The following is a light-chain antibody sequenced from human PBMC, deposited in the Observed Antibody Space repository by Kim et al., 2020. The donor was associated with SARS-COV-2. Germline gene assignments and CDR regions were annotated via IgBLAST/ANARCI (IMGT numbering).Light chain of an antibody. CDR2: RAS. Sequence: DIQMTQSPSTLSASVGDNVTITCRASQTISNWLAWYQQKPGKAPKLLIYRASTLESGVPSTFSGSGSGTEFTLTISSLQPDDFAIYYCQQYDSYSWTFGQGTKVDIK. V-gene: IGKV1-5*03. J-gene: IGKJ1*01. CDR3: QQYDSYSWT. CDR1: QTISNW.